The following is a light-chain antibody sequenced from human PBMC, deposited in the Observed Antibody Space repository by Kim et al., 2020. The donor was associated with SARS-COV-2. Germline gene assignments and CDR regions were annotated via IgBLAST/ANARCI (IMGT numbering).Light chain of an antibody. J-gene: IGLJ3*02. Sequence: GQSVTISCTGTSSDVGIYNFVSWYQQHPGKAPKLMVFEVTKRPSGVPDRFSGSKSGNTASLTVFGLQAEDEADYYCCSYAGSFTWVFGGGTRLTVL. CDR3: CSYAGSFTWV. CDR2: EVT. V-gene: IGLV2-11*03. CDR1: SSDVGIYNF.